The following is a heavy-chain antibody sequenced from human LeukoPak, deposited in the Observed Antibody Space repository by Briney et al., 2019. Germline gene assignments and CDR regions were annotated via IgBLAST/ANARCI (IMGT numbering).Heavy chain of an antibody. Sequence: PGGSLRLSCAASGFTFSSYGMHWVRQAPGKGLEWVAVISYDGSNKYYADSVKGRFTISRDNSKNTLYMQMNSLRSEDTAVYYCAKDMVAAPGGYYFDYWGQGTLVTVSS. CDR3: AKDMVAAPGGYYFDY. J-gene: IGHJ4*02. D-gene: IGHD6-13*01. CDR1: GFTFSSYG. V-gene: IGHV3-30*18. CDR2: ISYDGSNK.